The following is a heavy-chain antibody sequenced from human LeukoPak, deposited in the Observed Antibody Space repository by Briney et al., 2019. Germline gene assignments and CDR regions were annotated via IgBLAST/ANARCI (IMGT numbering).Heavy chain of an antibody. CDR1: GYTFTSYD. CDR3: AREYYCDSSGYRPHDAFDI. J-gene: IGHJ3*02. V-gene: IGHV1-8*03. D-gene: IGHD3-22*01. Sequence: ASVKVSCKASGYTFTSYDINWVRQATGQGLEWMGWTNPNSGNTGYAQKFQGRVTITRNTSISTAYMELSSLRSEDTAVYYCAREYYCDSSGYRPHDAFDIWGQGTMVTVSS. CDR2: TNPNSGNT.